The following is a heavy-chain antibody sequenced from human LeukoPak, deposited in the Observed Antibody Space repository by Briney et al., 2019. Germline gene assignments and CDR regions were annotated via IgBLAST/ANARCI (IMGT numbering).Heavy chain of an antibody. J-gene: IGHJ4*02. D-gene: IGHD3-22*01. Sequence: GGSLRLSCAASGFTFSSYAMSWVRQAPGKGLEWVSAISGSGGSTYYADSVKGRFTISRDNSKNTLYLQMNSLRGEDTAVYYCAITYYYDSSGYPAAAPDYWGQGTLVTVSS. CDR3: AITYYYDSSGYPAAAPDY. V-gene: IGHV3-23*01. CDR2: ISGSGGST. CDR1: GFTFSSYA.